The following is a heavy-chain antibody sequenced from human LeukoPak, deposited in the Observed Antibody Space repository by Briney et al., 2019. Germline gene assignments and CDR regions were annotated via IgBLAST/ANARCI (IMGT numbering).Heavy chain of an antibody. CDR1: GFTFSSYG. J-gene: IGHJ6*03. D-gene: IGHD6-13*01. V-gene: IGHV3-30*02. CDR2: IRYDGSNK. CDR3: AKEGASSSWYYYYYYMDV. Sequence: QAAGSLRLSCAASGFTFSSYGLHWVRQAPCMGLEWVAFIRYDGSNKTHAASVNGRFTISRDNSKNPLYLQMNSLRAEDTAVYYCAKEGASSSWYYYYYYMDVWGKGTTVTVSS.